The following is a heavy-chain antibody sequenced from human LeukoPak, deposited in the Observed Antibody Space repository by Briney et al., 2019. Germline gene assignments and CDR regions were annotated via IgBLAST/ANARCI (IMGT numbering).Heavy chain of an antibody. V-gene: IGHV4-39*07. Sequence: SETLSLTCSVSGGSISSSNYYWGWIRQPPGKGLEWIGSIYYSGSTYYNPSLKSRVTISVDTSKNQFSLKLSSVTAADTAVYYCASEIDGVVEGLWGYWGQGTLVTVSS. CDR2: IYYSGST. CDR1: GGSISSSNYY. J-gene: IGHJ4*02. D-gene: IGHD4/OR15-4a*01. CDR3: ASEIDGVVEGLWGY.